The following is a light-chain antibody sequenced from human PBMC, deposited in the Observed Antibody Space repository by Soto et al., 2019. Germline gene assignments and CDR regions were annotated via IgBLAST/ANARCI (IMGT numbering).Light chain of an antibody. J-gene: IGLJ1*01. Sequence: QSALTQPASVSGSPGQSITISCTGTSNDIGHYDLVSWFQHHPGKAPQVIIYQVTKRPSGVSDRFSGSRSGNTASLTISGLQTEDGADYYCCSYAGTSTFVFGIGTKVTVL. CDR1: SNDIGHYDL. V-gene: IGLV2-23*02. CDR3: CSYAGTSTFV. CDR2: QVT.